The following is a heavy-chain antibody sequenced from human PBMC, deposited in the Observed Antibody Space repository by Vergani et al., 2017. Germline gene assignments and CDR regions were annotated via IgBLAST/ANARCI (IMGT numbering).Heavy chain of an antibody. CDR2: IGTAGDT. V-gene: IGHV3-13*04. D-gene: IGHD3-16*01. CDR1: GFTFSSYD. J-gene: IGHJ6*02. CDR3: ARARGGYYYYGMDV. Sequence: EVQLVESGGGLVQPGGSLRLSCAASGFTFSSYDMHWVRQATGKGLEWFSAIGTAGDTYYPGSVKGRFTISRENAKNSLYLQMNSLRAGDTAVYYCARARGGYYYYGMDVWGQGTTVTVSS.